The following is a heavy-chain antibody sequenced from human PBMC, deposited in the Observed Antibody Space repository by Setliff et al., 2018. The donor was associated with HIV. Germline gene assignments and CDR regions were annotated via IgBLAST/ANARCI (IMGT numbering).Heavy chain of an antibody. J-gene: IGHJ6*03. D-gene: IGHD3-3*01. V-gene: IGHV4-59*08. CDR1: GGSISNYY. Sequence: SETLSLTCTVSGGSISNYYWSWIRQPPGKGLEWIGYIYYSGSTNYNPSLKSRVTILVDSSRNQFSLRLSSVTAADTAVYYCARCYYNFWSGYPLDYMDVWGKGTTVTVSS. CDR2: IYYSGST. CDR3: ARCYYNFWSGYPLDYMDV.